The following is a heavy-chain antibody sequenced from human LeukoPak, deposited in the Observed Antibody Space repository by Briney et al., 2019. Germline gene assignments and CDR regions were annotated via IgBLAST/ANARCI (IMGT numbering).Heavy chain of an antibody. CDR3: ARYSAGYDS. J-gene: IGHJ4*02. D-gene: IGHD2-15*01. Sequence: GTSLRLSCAASGFSFDDYVMPWVRQAPGKGLEWVSGISWNSGSIGYADSVKGRFTISRDNAKNSLYLQMNSLRAEDTAVYYCARYSAGYDSWGQGTLVTVSS. CDR1: GFSFDDYV. CDR2: ISWNSGSI. V-gene: IGHV3-9*01.